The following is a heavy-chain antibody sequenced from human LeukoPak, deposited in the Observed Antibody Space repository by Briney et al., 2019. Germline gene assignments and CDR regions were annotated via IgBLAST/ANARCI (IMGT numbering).Heavy chain of an antibody. Sequence: SGPTLVNPTQTLTLTYSFSGFSLSTSGVGVGWIRQPPGKALEWLAFIYWNDDKRYSPSLKSRLTITKDTSKNQVVLTMTNMDPVDTATYYCAHSRGPNNFDYWGQGTLVTVSS. CDR1: GFSLSTSGVG. CDR3: AHSRGPNNFDY. V-gene: IGHV2-5*01. CDR2: IYWNDDK. D-gene: IGHD1/OR15-1a*01. J-gene: IGHJ4*02.